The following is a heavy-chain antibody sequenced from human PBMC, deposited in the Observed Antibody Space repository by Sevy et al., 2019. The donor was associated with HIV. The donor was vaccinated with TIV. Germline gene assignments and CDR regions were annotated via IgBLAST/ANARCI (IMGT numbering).Heavy chain of an antibody. Sequence: GGSLRLSCTASGFTFGDYAMQWVRQAPGKGLEWVSGISWNSGSVGYAASVTGRVTISRDNAKNSLYLDRKSLGLEDTALYYCAKARHYDSSGYFGHGMDVWGQGTTVTVSS. V-gene: IGHV3-9*01. CDR3: AKARHYDSSGYFGHGMDV. D-gene: IGHD3-22*01. CDR1: GFTFGDYA. J-gene: IGHJ6*02. CDR2: ISWNSGSV.